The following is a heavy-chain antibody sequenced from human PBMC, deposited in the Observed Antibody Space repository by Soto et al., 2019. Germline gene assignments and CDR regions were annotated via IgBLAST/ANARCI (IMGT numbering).Heavy chain of an antibody. CDR1: GGTFSSYA. V-gene: IGHV1-69*13. Sequence: GASVKVSCKASGGTFSSYAISWVRQAPGQGLEWMGGIIPIFGTANYAQKFQGRVTITADESTSTAYMELSSLRSEDTAVYYCASPDLLHDYYYGMDVWGKGTTVTVSS. CDR2: IIPIFGTA. D-gene: IGHD2-21*02. J-gene: IGHJ6*04. CDR3: ASPDLLHDYYYGMDV.